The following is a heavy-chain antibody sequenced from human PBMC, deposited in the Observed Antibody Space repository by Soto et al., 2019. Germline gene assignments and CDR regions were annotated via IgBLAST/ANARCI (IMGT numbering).Heavy chain of an antibody. CDR2: VYYTEDT. Sequence: SETLSLTCTVSGGSIRSYYWSWIRQPPGKGLEWLGYVYYTEDTNYNPSLKSRVTISLDTSKNQFSLGLNSVTAADTAVYYCARYYSSYVSYFDYWGQGALVTVSS. CDR3: ARYYSSYVSYFDY. D-gene: IGHD5-12*01. CDR1: GGSIRSYY. J-gene: IGHJ4*02. V-gene: IGHV4-59*01.